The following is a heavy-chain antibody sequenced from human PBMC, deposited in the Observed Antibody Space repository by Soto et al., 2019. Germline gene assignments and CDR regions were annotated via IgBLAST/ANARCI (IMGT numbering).Heavy chain of an antibody. CDR2: INPSGGST. J-gene: IGHJ6*02. D-gene: IGHD3-22*01. CDR1: GYTFTSYY. CDR3: ARDICYYDSSGYYYCHYYYGMDV. Sequence: ASVKVSCKASGYTFTSYYMHWFRQAPGQGLEWMGIINPSGGSTSYAQKFQGRVTMTRDTSTSTVYMELSSLRSEDTAVYYCARDICYYDSSGYYYCHYYYGMDVWGQGTTVTSP. V-gene: IGHV1-46*01.